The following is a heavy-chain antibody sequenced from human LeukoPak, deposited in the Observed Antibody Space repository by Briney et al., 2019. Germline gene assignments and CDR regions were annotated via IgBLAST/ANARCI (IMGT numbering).Heavy chain of an antibody. CDR2: ISYDGSNK. J-gene: IGHJ6*02. Sequence: PGRSLRLSCAASGFTFSSYGMHWVRQAPGKGLEWVAVISYDGSNKYYADSVKGRFTISRDNSKNTLYLQMNSLRAEDTAVYYCARSGGPCYYYYGMDVWGQGTTVTVSS. CDR3: ARSGGPCYYYYGMDV. CDR1: GFTFSSYG. V-gene: IGHV3-30*03. D-gene: IGHD3-10*01.